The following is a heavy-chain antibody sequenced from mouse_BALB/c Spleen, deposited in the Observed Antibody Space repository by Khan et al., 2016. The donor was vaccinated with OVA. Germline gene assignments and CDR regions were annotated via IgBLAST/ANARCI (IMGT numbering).Heavy chain of an antibody. V-gene: IGHV1S41*01. D-gene: IGHD1-1*01. CDR1: GYTFTSYW. J-gene: IGHJ4*01. CDR3: ARENYYGSSHYAMDY. CDR2: ISPGSGTP. Sequence: DLVKPGASVKLSCKASGYTFTSYWINWIKQRPGQGLEWIGRISPGSGTPYYNEMFKGKATLTVDTSSSTAYIQLRSLSSEDSAVYFCARENYYGSSHYAMDYWGQGTSVTASS.